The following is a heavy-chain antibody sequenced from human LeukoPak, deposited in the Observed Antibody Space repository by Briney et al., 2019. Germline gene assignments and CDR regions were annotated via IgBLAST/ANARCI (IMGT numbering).Heavy chain of an antibody. CDR2: ISYDGSNK. CDR1: GFTFSSYA. J-gene: IGHJ4*02. D-gene: IGHD6-6*01. Sequence: GRSLRLSCAASGFTFSSYAMHWVRQAPGKGLEWVAVISYDGSNKYYADSVKGRFTISRDNSKNTLYLQMNSLRAEDTAVYYCARDEYSSANLDYWGQGTLVTVSS. CDR3: ARDEYSSANLDY. V-gene: IGHV3-30-3*01.